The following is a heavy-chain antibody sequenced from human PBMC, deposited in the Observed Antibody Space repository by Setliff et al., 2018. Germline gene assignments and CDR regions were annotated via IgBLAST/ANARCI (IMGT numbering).Heavy chain of an antibody. CDR3: ARINFYVSSGYYYAPDY. CDR1: GYSFTSYG. V-gene: IGHV1-18*01. CDR2: ISADNGQT. D-gene: IGHD3-22*01. J-gene: IGHJ4*02. Sequence: ASVKVSCKTSGYSFTSYGISWVRQAPGQGLEWMGWISADNGQTRNVQSFQGRVTMTTDTTTSTAYMELGSLTSDDTAIYYCARINFYVSSGYYYAPDYWGPGTLVTVSS.